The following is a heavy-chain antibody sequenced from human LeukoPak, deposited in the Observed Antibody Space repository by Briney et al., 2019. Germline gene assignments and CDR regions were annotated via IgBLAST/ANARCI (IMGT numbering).Heavy chain of an antibody. D-gene: IGHD3-22*01. V-gene: IGHV3-9*01. CDR2: ISWNSGSI. CDR3: ARTIYYYESTSYFSDAFDV. CDR1: GFTFDDYA. Sequence: GGSLRLSCAASGFTFDDYAMHWVRQAPGKGLEWVSGISWNSGSIGYADSVKGRFTISRDNAKNSLYLEMDSLRAEDTAVYYCARTIYYYESTSYFSDAFDVWGQGTMVTVSS. J-gene: IGHJ3*01.